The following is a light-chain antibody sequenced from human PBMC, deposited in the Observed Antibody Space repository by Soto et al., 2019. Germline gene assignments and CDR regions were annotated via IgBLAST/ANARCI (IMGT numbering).Light chain of an antibody. CDR2: DVS. CDR1: SSDVGGYNY. CDR3: SSYTSSSTLYV. J-gene: IGLJ1*01. V-gene: IGLV2-14*01. Sequence: QSALTQPASVSGSPGQSITISCTGTSSDVGGYNYVSWYQQHPGKAPKLMIYDVSNRPSGVSNRFSGSKSGNTASLTISGLQAEDEADYYCSSYTSSSTLYVFVTGTKVT.